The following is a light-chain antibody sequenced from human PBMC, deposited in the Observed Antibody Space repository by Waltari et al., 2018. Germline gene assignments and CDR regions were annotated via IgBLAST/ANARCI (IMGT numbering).Light chain of an antibody. CDR3: HSRDASGVAGS. CDR1: SLRSYH. V-gene: IGLV3-19*01. CDR2: DKN. J-gene: IGLJ2*01. Sequence: SSELTQDPAVSVAMGQTVRITCQGDSLRSYHASWYQQRPGQAPILVIYDKNNRPSGVPDRFSCSSSHNTGSLTIPGAQAEDEASYYCHSRDASGVAGSFGGGTKLTVL.